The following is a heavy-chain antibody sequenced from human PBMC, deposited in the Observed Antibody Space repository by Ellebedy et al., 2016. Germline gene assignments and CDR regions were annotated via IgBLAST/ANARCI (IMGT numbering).Heavy chain of an antibody. CDR2: INPSGGST. Sequence: ASVKVSCKASGYTFTSYYMHWVRQAPGQGLEWMGIINPSGGSTSYALKFQGRVTITRDTSTSTAYMELRSLRSDDTAVYYCARDRITMIVVVIRNPNDAFDIWGQGTMVTVSS. J-gene: IGHJ3*02. CDR3: ARDRITMIVVVIRNPNDAFDI. CDR1: GYTFTSYY. D-gene: IGHD3-22*01. V-gene: IGHV1-46*01.